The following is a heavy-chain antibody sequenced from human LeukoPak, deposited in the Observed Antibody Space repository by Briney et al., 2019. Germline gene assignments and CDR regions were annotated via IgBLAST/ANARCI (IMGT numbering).Heavy chain of an antibody. CDR3: ADPPSDI. Sequence: GRTLRLSCAASGFNFNSKWVTWVRHAPGKGLEWVANINQDGREIERGDSVKGRFTISRDNAKSSVFLELCSLRAEDSAVYYCADPPSDIWGQGTLVAVSS. J-gene: IGHJ4*02. CDR2: INQDGREI. V-gene: IGHV3-7*01. CDR1: GFNFNSKW. D-gene: IGHD2-21*02.